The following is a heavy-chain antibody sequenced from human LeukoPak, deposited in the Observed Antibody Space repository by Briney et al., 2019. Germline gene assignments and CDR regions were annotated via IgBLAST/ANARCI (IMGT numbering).Heavy chain of an antibody. J-gene: IGHJ6*02. CDR3: ARHDPVGHFLRGMDV. CDR2: IYYTGST. V-gene: IGHV4-59*08. D-gene: IGHD2/OR15-2a*01. CDR1: GGSISGYF. Sequence: SETLSLTCAVSGGSISGYFWSWSRQPPGKGLEWIGYIYYTGSTIHNPSLRSRVTMSVDVSKNQFSLNLSSVTAADTAVYYCARHDPVGHFLRGMDVWGQGTTVTVSS.